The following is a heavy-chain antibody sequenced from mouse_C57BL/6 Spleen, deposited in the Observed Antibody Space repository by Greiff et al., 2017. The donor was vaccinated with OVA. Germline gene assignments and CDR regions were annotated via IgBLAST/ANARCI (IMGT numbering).Heavy chain of an antibody. CDR1: GYTFTDYY. D-gene: IGHD2-1*01. V-gene: IGHV1-76*01. Sequence: QVQLQQSGAELVRPGASVKLSCKASGYTFTDYYINWVKQRPGQGLEWIARIYPGSGNTYYNEKFKGKATLTADKSSSTSYMQLSSLTSEDSAVYFCARGGYGNHFDYWGQGTTLTVSS. J-gene: IGHJ2*01. CDR2: IYPGSGNT. CDR3: ARGGYGNHFDY.